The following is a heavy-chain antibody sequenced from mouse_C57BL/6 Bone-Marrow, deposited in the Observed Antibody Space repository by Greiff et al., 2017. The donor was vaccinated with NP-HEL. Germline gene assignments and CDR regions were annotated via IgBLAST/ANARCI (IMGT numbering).Heavy chain of an antibody. D-gene: IGHD2-4*01. Sequence: SGAELVKPGASVKMSCKASGYTFTTYPIEWMKQNHGKSLEWIGNFHPYNDDTKYNEKFKGKATLTVEKSSSTVYLELSRLTSDDSAVYYCARGVCDYDGGWYFDVWGTGTTVTVSS. CDR3: ARGVCDYDGGWYFDV. CDR1: GYTFTTYP. V-gene: IGHV1-47*01. J-gene: IGHJ1*03. CDR2: FHPYNDDT.